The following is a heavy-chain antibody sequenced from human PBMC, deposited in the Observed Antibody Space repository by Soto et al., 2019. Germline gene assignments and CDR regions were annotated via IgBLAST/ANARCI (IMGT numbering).Heavy chain of an antibody. CDR1: GYTFSSYW. V-gene: IGHV3-74*01. CDR2: VNNDGSGT. J-gene: IGHJ6*02. D-gene: IGHD6-6*01. Sequence: EVQLVESGGGLVQPGGSLRLSCAAYGYTFSSYWIHWVRQAPGKGLVWVSRVNNDGSGTAYADSVEGRFTISRDNAKNTVYLQLNSLRAEDTAVYYCGRLVSEHAMDVWGQGTTVTVSS. CDR3: GRLVSEHAMDV.